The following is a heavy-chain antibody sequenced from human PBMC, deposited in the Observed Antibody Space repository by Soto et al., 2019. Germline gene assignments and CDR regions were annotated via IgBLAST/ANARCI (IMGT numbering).Heavy chain of an antibody. CDR2: IVPIFGTT. CDR3: ATDTSMFRGRVAHTPWFET. J-gene: IGHJ5*02. CDR1: GGTLSSIA. Sequence: SLKVSCKASGGTLSSIAISWVRQAPGLGLVWMGRIVPIFGTTDNAQKFQGRVTITADESTGTVYMEMTSLRSEDTAMYYCATDTSMFRGRVAHTPWFETWGQGTLVTVSS. D-gene: IGHD3-10*01. V-gene: IGHV1-69*13.